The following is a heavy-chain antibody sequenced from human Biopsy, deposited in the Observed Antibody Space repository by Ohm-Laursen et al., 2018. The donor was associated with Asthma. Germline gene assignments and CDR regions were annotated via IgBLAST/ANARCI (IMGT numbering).Heavy chain of an antibody. J-gene: IGHJ3*01. CDR2: MSYDGSIK. V-gene: IGHV3-30*03. CDR1: GFPFSTYA. Sequence: SLRLSCAVSGFPFSTYAMSWARQAPGKGLEWVALMSYDGSIKDYADSVKGRFTISRDNSMNTLYLHMNSLRVEDTAVYYCARGLDYSGRSGFDYWGQGTMVTVSS. D-gene: IGHD3-9*01. CDR3: ARGLDYSGRSGFDY.